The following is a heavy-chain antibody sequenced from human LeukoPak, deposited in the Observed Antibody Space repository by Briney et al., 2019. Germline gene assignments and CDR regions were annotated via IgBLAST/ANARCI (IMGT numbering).Heavy chain of an antibody. D-gene: IGHD5-24*01. CDR1: GYTFTGYY. Sequence: ASVKVSCKASGYTFTGYYMHWVRQAPGQGLEWMGWINPNSGGTNYAQKFQGRVTMTRDTSISTAYMELSRLRSDDTAVYYCARDSGRWLQMCSRPSWYFDLWGRGTLVTVSS. CDR2: INPNSGGT. CDR3: ARDSGRWLQMCSRPSWYFDL. V-gene: IGHV1-2*02. J-gene: IGHJ2*01.